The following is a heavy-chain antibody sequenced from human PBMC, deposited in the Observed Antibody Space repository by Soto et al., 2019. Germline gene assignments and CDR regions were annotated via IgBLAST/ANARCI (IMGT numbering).Heavy chain of an antibody. CDR1: GFTFSDFA. CDR2: IYGGGNGP. V-gene: IGHV3-23*01. CDR3: AKMEGMDPWAYSFDY. J-gene: IGHJ4*02. D-gene: IGHD2-2*03. Sequence: EVQVLESGGGLVQPGGSLRLSCAATGFTFSDFAMSWVRQAPGKGLEGGSRIYGGGNGPHYADSVKGRVTISRDNSKNTLYLQMNSLRAEDTAVYYCAKMEGMDPWAYSFDYWGQGTLVTVSS.